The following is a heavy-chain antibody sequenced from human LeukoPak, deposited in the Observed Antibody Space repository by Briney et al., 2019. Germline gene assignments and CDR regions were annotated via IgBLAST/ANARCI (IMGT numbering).Heavy chain of an antibody. V-gene: IGHV3-23*01. CDR2: IGSDNKP. D-gene: IGHD3-10*01. CDR1: GFTFSAYA. J-gene: IGHJ6*02. Sequence: GGSLRLSCEAPGFTFSAYAMTCVRQAPGKGLEWVSSIGSDNKPHYSESVKGRFAISRDNSKSMLFLQLNSLRAEDTALYYCARDLHYYAPSDVWGQGTTVTVSS. CDR3: ARDLHYYAPSDV.